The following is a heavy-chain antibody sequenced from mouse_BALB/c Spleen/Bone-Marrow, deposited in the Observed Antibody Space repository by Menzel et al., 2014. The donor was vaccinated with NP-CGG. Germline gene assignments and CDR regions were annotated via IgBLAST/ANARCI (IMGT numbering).Heavy chain of an antibody. CDR1: GFDFXRYW. Sequence: EVKVVESGGGLVQPGGSLKLSCAASGFDFXRYWMGWVRQAPGKGLEWIGEINPDSSTINYTPSLKDKFIISRDNAKNTLYLQMSKVRSEDTALYYCARRGLRREAYYAMDYWGQGTSVTASS. J-gene: IGHJ4*01. D-gene: IGHD2-4*01. V-gene: IGHV4-1*02. CDR3: ARRGLRREAYYAMDY. CDR2: INPDSSTI.